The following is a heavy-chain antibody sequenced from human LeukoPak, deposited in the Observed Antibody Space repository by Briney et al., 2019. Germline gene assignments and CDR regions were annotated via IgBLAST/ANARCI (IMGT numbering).Heavy chain of an antibody. CDR2: ISGSGART. J-gene: IGHJ4*02. Sequence: PGGSLRLSCAASGFTFSSYDMSWGRQAPGKGLEWVSVISGSGARTYYADSVKGRFTISRDNSKNTLYLQLNSLRAEDTALYYCAKDTNMHYFDYWGQGTLVTVSS. CDR1: GFTFSSYD. V-gene: IGHV3-23*01. CDR3: AKDTNMHYFDY.